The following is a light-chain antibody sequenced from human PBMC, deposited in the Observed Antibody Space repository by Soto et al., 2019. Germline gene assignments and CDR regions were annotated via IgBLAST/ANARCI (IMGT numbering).Light chain of an antibody. CDR2: LNSDGRH. CDR1: RGHSTYA. Sequence: QPVLTQSPSASASLGASVKLTCTLSRGHSTYAIAWHQQQPEKGPRYLMKLNSDGRHSKGDGIPDRFSGTSSGAQRYLTVSSRESEDEAEYCCQTWGTGGDLVFGGGTQLTVL. CDR3: QTWGTGGDLV. J-gene: IGLJ2*01. V-gene: IGLV4-69*01.